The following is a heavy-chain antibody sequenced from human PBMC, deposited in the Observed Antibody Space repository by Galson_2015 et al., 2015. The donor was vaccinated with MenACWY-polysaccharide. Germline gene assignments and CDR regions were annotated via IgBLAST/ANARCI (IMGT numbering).Heavy chain of an antibody. CDR1: GFTFGSSW. V-gene: IGHV3-7*03. D-gene: IGHD2-15*01. CDR3: ARDIRVVGLVY. Sequence: SLRLSCAASGFTFGSSWMSWVRQAPGKGLEWVANIKQDGSEKYYVDSVKGRFTISRDNATNSLYLQMNSLRAEDTAVCYCARDIRVVGLVYWGQGTLVTVSS. J-gene: IGHJ4*02. CDR2: IKQDGSEK.